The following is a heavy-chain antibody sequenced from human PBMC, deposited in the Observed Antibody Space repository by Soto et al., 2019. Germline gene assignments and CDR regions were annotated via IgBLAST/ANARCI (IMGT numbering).Heavy chain of an antibody. J-gene: IGHJ4*02. D-gene: IGHD1-26*01. CDR2: IIPIFGTA. Sequence: QVQLVQSGAEVKKPGSSVKVSCKASGGTFSSYAISWVRQAPGQGLEWMGGIIPIFGTANYAQKFQGRVRXTXDXXTRPACMELSSLRSEDTAVYYCARSSGKKGWAFDYWGQGTLVTVSS. CDR1: GGTFSSYA. CDR3: ARSSGKKGWAFDY. V-gene: IGHV1-69*05.